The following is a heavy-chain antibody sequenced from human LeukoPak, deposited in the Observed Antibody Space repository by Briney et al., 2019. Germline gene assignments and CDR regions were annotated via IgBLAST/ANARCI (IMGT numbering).Heavy chain of an antibody. CDR1: GFSFNNAW. J-gene: IGHJ4*02. D-gene: IGHD5-12*01. V-gene: IGHV3-15*01. CDR2: IKKKGDGGTT. Sequence: PGGSLRLSCAASGFSFNNAWMSWVRQASGKGLEWVGRIKKKGDGGTTDYAAPVKGRITISRDDSTNTLYLLMNSLKTEDTAVYYCTTGVGTIDFRGQGTLVTVSS. CDR3: TTGVGTIDF.